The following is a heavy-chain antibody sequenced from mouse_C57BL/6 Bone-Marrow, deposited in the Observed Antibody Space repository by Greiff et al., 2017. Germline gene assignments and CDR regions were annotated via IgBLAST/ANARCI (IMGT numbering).Heavy chain of an antibody. Sequence: QVQLKQSGAELVRPGTSVKMSCKASGYTFTNYWIGWAKQRPGHGLEWIGDIYPGGGYTNYNEKFKGKATLTADKSSSTAYMQFSSLTSEDSAIYYCARALYDGSHYFDYRGQGTTLTVSS. CDR2: IYPGGGYT. J-gene: IGHJ2*01. D-gene: IGHD2-3*01. V-gene: IGHV1-63*01. CDR1: GYTFTNYW. CDR3: ARALYDGSHYFDY.